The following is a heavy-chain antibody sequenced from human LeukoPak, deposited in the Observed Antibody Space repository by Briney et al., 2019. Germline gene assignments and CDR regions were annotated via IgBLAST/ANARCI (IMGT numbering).Heavy chain of an antibody. CDR1: GGSISSGDYY. J-gene: IGHJ3*02. Sequence: SQTLSLTCTVSGGSISSGDYYWSWIRQPPGKGLEWIGYIYYSGSTYYNQSLKSRVTISVDTSKNQFSLKLSSVTAADTAVYYCARGFSGGSGSYWGDAFDIWGQGTMVTVSS. CDR3: ARGFSGGSGSYWGDAFDI. D-gene: IGHD3-10*01. CDR2: IYYSGST. V-gene: IGHV4-30-4*01.